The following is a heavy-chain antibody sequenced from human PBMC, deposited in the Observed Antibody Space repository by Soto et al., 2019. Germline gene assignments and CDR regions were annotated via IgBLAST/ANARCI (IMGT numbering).Heavy chain of an antibody. CDR1: GGSISSYY. Sequence: SETLSLTCTVSGGSISSYYWSWIRQPPGKGLEWIGYIYYSGSTNYNPSLKSRVTISVDTSKNQFSLKLSSVTAADTAVYYCARVRFLECLLRPVWFDPWGQGTLVTVSS. D-gene: IGHD3-3*01. V-gene: IGHV4-59*01. CDR2: IYYSGST. J-gene: IGHJ5*02. CDR3: ARVRFLECLLRPVWFDP.